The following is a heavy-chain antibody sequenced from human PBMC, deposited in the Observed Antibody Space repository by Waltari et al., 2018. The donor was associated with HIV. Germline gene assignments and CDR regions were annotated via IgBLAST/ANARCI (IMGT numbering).Heavy chain of an antibody. V-gene: IGHV3-7*01. CDR1: RFTFSSHW. J-gene: IGHJ4*02. CDR3: ATLPSYNCGGDCYPPLNY. D-gene: IGHD2-21*02. CDR2: IKQDGSEK. Sequence: EVQLVESGGGLVQPGGSLSLSCAAARFTFSSHWMSWGRQAPGLEWVANIKQDGSEKYYVDSVKGRFTISRDNAKNSLYLQMNSLRAEDTAVYYCATLPSYNCGGDCYPPLNYWGQGTLVTVSS.